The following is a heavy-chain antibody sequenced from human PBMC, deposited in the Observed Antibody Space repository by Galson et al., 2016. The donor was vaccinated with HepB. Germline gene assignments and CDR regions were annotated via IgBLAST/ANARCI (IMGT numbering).Heavy chain of an antibody. D-gene: IGHD1/OR15-1a*01. Sequence: CAISGDSVSSNSAAWHWIRQSPSRGLEWLGRTYYRSKWYNDYAVSVKSRIIVNPDTSKNQFSLQLNSVTPEDTAVYYWVEQRKGAPYGMDVWGQGTTVTVSS. CDR1: GDSVSSNSAA. CDR2: TYYRSKWYN. J-gene: IGHJ6*02. CDR3: VEQRKGAPYGMDV. V-gene: IGHV6-1*01.